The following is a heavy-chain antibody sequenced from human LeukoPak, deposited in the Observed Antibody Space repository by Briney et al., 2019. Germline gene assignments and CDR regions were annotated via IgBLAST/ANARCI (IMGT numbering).Heavy chain of an antibody. Sequence: ASVKVSCTASGYTFTNHGINWVRQAPGQGIEWMGWINTNTGNPTYVQDFTGRFVFSLDTSVSTAYLQISSLETEDTAVYYCAKDLRISHAIVATIWDAFDIWGQGTMVTVSS. V-gene: IGHV7-4-1*02. J-gene: IGHJ3*02. D-gene: IGHD5-12*01. CDR3: AKDLRISHAIVATIWDAFDI. CDR2: INTNTGNP. CDR1: GYTFTNHG.